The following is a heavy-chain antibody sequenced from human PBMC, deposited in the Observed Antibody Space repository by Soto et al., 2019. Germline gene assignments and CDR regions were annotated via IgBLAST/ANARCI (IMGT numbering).Heavy chain of an antibody. CDR2: TSYDGGHK. V-gene: IGHV3-30*18. CDR3: AKAPPPSPEGNTYWYFDL. Sequence: QVQLVESGGGVVQPGRSLRLSCAASGFDFSTFGMHWVRQAPGKGLDWVAVTSYDGGHKYYADSVKGRFTISRDNSKNPLYLQMNSLRVEETAFYYRAKAPPPSPEGNTYWYFDLWGRGTQVTVSS. CDR1: GFDFSTFG. J-gene: IGHJ2*01.